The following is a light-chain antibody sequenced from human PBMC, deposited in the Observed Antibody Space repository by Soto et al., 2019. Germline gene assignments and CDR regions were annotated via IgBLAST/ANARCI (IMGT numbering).Light chain of an antibody. Sequence: EVVLTQSPGTLSLSPGERASLSCRASQSVSNNYLAWYQQKPGQSPTLLIFASTDRATGIPDRFSGSGSGTDFTLTISRLEPADFAVYYCQQYGSSPPYTFGQGTKLEIK. V-gene: IGKV3-20*01. CDR1: QSVSNNY. CDR3: QQYGSSPPYT. J-gene: IGKJ2*01. CDR2: AST.